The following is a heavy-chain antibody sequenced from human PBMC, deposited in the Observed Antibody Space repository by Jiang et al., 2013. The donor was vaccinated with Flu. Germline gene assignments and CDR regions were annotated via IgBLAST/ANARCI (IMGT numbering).Heavy chain of an antibody. V-gene: IGHV1-18*04. J-gene: IGHJ4*02. D-gene: IGHD3-10*01. CDR2: ISAYNGNT. CDR3: ARNYGSGTYDY. Sequence: VQLVESGAEVKRPGASVKVSCRTSGYTFTNYAITWVRQAPGQGLEWMGWISAYNGNTNYAQKFQDRLTMTTDTSTRTAYMELRSLTSDDTAVFYCARNYGSGTYDYWGQGTLVTVSS. CDR1: GYTFTNYA.